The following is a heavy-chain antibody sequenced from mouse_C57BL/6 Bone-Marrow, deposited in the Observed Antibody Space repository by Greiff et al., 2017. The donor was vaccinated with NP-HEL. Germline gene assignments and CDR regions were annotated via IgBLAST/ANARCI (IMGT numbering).Heavy chain of an antibody. V-gene: IGHV2-9-1*01. CDR1: GFSFTSYA. CDR2: IWTGGGT. D-gene: IGHD1-1*01. CDR3: ARNRDYVSSYDVDY. Sequence: VKLQESGPGLVAPSQSLSITCTVSGFSFTSYAISWVRQPPGQGLEWLGVIWTGGGTNSNSAHKSRLTISKDNSKSQVFLKKNSLQTDNTARYYCARNRDYVSSYDVDYWGQGTTLTGSS. J-gene: IGHJ2*01.